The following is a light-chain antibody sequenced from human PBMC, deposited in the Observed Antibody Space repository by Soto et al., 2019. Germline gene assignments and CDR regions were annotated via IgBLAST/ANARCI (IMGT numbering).Light chain of an antibody. Sequence: EIVLTQSPGTLSLSPGERATLSCRASQSVRGYLDWFHQKPGQAPRLVLRRIFTRAIGVPARFSGSGSETEFTLTISGLQSEDSGVYYCLQHYSWPWTFGQGTKVDIK. CDR3: LQHYSWPWT. CDR2: RIF. V-gene: IGKV3-15*01. CDR1: QSVRGY. J-gene: IGKJ1*01.